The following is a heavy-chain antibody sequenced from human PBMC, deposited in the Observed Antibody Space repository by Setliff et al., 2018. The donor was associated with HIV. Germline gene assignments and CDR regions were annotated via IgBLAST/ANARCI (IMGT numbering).Heavy chain of an antibody. V-gene: IGHV1-69*10. Sequence: ASVKVSCKASGGTFISYAFTWVRQAPGQGLEWMGGFTPILGIPTYAQKFQGRVTITADTSTSTAYMELSSLRSEDTAVYYCARGGGYSDYGGDSWGQGTPVTVSS. D-gene: IGHD5-12*01. CDR3: ARGGGYSDYGGDS. CDR1: GGTFISYA. CDR2: FTPILGIP. J-gene: IGHJ4*02.